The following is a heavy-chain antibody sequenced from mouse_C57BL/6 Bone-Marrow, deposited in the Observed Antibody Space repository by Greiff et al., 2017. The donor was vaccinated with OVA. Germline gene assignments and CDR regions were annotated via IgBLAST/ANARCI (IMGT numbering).Heavy chain of an antibody. CDR2: INPYNGGT. CDR3: ARSPYSFYDGYYHWYFDV. CDR1: GYTFTDYY. Sequence: EVQLQQSGPVLVKPGASVKMSCKASGYTFTDYYMNWVKQSHGKSLEWIGVINPYNGGTSYNQKFKGKATLTVDKSSSTAYMELNSLTSEDSAVYYCARSPYSFYDGYYHWYFDVWGTGTTVTVSS. J-gene: IGHJ1*03. D-gene: IGHD2-3*01. V-gene: IGHV1-19*01.